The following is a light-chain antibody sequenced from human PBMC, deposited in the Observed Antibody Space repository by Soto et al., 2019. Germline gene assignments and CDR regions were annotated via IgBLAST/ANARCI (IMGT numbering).Light chain of an antibody. J-gene: IGLJ2*01. Sequence: QSALTQPRSVSGSPGQSVTISCTGPSSDVGGYNYVSWYQQHPGKAPKLMIDDVSKRPSGVPDRFSGSKSGNTAFLTISGLQAEDEADYYCFAYAGILVFVGGTKLNVL. V-gene: IGLV2-11*01. CDR2: DVS. CDR3: FAYAGILV. CDR1: SSDVGGYNY.